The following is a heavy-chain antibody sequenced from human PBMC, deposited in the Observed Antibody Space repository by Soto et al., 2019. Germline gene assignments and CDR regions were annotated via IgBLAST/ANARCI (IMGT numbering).Heavy chain of an antibody. CDR1: GGSTSSFY. V-gene: IGHV4-59*01. D-gene: IGHD6-13*01. CDR3: ARISAYSSGWYTYYFDY. Sequence: SVTLSLTCTVSGGSTSSFYWSWIRQPPGKGLEWIGYFFYSGSSNYNPSLRSRVTISGDTAENQLSLRLTSVTAADTAVYYCARISAYSSGWYTYYFDYWGHGILVTVSS. J-gene: IGHJ4*01. CDR2: FFYSGSS.